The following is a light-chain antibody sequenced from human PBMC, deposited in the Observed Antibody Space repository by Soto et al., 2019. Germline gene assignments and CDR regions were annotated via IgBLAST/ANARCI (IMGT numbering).Light chain of an antibody. Sequence: EIVMTQSPATLSVSPGERATLSCRASQSVSSNLAWYQQKPGQAPRLLIYGASTRATGIPARFSGSGSGTDFTLTISSLQSEDFAGYYCQQYRTFVQGTKGEIK. CDR2: GAS. CDR3: QQYRT. CDR1: QSVSSN. V-gene: IGKV3-15*01. J-gene: IGKJ1*01.